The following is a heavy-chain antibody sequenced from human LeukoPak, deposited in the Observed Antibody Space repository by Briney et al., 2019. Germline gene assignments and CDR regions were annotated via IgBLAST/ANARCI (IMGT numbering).Heavy chain of an antibody. CDR2: MNPNSGNT. V-gene: IGHV1-8*01. J-gene: IGHJ5*02. CDR1: GYTFTSYD. D-gene: IGHD1-14*01. Sequence: ASVKVSCKASGYTFTSYDINWVRQATGQGLEWMGWMNPNSGNTGYAQKFQGRVTMTRNTSISTAYMELSRLRSDDTAVYYCARDGRNPQEFDPWGQGTLVTVSS. CDR3: ARDGRNPQEFDP.